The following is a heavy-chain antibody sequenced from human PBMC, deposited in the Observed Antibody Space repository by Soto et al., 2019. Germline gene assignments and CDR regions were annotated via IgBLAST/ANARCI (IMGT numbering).Heavy chain of an antibody. CDR3: PRGFLGVPPSYTFHGRKV. Sequence: EVQLVESGGGLVQPGGSLRLSCAASGFTFSDHYMDWVRQAPGKGLEWVARSRNRVNSHTTEYAASVKGRFTISRDESRSSLFRQRNTLKIENPAVYNGPRGFLGVPPSYTFHGRKVGGQGTTVTVSS. CDR2: SRNRVNSHTT. J-gene: IGHJ6*01. V-gene: IGHV3-72*01. CDR1: GFTFSDHY. D-gene: IGHD1-26*01.